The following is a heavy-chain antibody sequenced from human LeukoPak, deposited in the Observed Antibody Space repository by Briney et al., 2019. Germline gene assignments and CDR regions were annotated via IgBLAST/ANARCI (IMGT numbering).Heavy chain of an antibody. CDR2: INSDGSST. V-gene: IGHV3-74*01. J-gene: IGHJ4*02. D-gene: IGHD3-10*01. CDR3: ARVADDYYGSGYFDY. CDR1: GFTFSSYW. Sequence: GGSLRLSCAASGFTFSSYWMHWVRQAPGKGLVWVSRINSDGSSTSYADSVKGRFTISRDNAKNTLYLQMNSLRAEDTAVYNCARVADDYYGSGYFDYWGQGTLVTVSS.